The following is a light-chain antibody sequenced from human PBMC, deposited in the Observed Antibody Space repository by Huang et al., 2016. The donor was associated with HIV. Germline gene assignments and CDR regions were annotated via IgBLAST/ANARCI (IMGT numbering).Light chain of an antibody. Sequence: EIVLTQSPGTLSLSPGQRATLSCRASQSVRDDNLAWYQQTPGQPPRLLIYGASRRATGVPDRFSGRGSGRDFTLTVSRLEPEDFSVYYCQQYGSVSRFGGGTKVEIK. CDR2: GAS. J-gene: IGKJ4*01. CDR3: QQYGSVSR. V-gene: IGKV3-20*01. CDR1: QSVRDDN.